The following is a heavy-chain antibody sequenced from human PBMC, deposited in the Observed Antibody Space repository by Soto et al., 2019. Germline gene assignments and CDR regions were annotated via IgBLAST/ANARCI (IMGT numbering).Heavy chain of an antibody. J-gene: IGHJ6*02. CDR3: AKSEVYGLDV. Sequence: PGESLKISCKGSGFSFSNYWIGWVRQMPGKGLEWMGIIYAGDSDTKYSPSFQGQVTMSAAKSISGAYLQWSSLKASDSAMYYCAKSEVYGLDVWGQGTTVTVSS. CDR2: IYAGDSDT. V-gene: IGHV5-51*01. CDR1: GFSFSNYW.